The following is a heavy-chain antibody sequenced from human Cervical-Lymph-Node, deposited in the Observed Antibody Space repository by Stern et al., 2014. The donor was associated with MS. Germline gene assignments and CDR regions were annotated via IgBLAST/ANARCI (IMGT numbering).Heavy chain of an antibody. V-gene: IGHV1-18*01. CDR1: GYTFTNYG. Sequence: VQLVQSGAEVKKPGASVKVSCKVSGYTFTNYGLTWVRQAPGQGLEWMGWISTYNGNTNYAQKVHGRVTRTTDTSTTTAYMELRSLRSDDTALYYCARDLDFYGSGAPIGYFDTWGQGTLVTVSS. CDR2: ISTYNGNT. CDR3: ARDLDFYGSGAPIGYFDT. D-gene: IGHD3-10*01. J-gene: IGHJ4*02.